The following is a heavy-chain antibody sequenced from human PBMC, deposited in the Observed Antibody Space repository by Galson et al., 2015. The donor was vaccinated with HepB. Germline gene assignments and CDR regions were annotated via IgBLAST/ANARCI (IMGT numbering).Heavy chain of an antibody. CDR3: ARGLFLEDSSGYYFDY. CDR2: INHSGST. Sequence: SETLSLTCAVYGGSFSTYYWSWIRQPPGKGLEWIGEINHSGSTNYNPSLKSRVTISVDTSKNQFSLILSSVTAADTAVYYCARGLFLEDSSGYYFDYWGQGNLVTVSS. J-gene: IGHJ4*02. D-gene: IGHD2/OR15-2a*01. V-gene: IGHV4-34*01. CDR1: GGSFSTYY.